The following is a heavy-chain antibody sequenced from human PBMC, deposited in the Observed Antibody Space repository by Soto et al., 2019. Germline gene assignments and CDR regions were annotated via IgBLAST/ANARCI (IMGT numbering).Heavy chain of an antibody. Sequence: EVQMVETGGGLSQPGGSLRLSCAASGFIVSSKYMTWVRQAPGKGLEWVSVIYTGGSTHYADSARGRFTISRDSAKNTLYLQMNSLRADDAAVYYCTTYTGYGMDVWGQGTTVTVSS. CDR3: TTYTGYGMDV. CDR1: GFIVSSKY. J-gene: IGHJ6*02. CDR2: IYTGGST. V-gene: IGHV3-53*02. D-gene: IGHD3-16*01.